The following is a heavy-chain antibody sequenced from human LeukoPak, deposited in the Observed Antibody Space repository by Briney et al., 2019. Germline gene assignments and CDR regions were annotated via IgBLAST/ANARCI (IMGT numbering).Heavy chain of an antibody. J-gene: IGHJ4*02. V-gene: IGHV4-34*01. CDR2: INHSGST. CDR1: GGSFSGYY. Sequence: SETLSLTCAVYGGSFSGYYWSWIRQPPGKGREWIGEINHSGSTNYNPSLKSRVTISVDTSKNQFSLKLSSVTAADTAVYYCAKDPRDFWSGFNYFDYWGQGTLVTVSS. D-gene: IGHD3-3*01. CDR3: AKDPRDFWSGFNYFDY.